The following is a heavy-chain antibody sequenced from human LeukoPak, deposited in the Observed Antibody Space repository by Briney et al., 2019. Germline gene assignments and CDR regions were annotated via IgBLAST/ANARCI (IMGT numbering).Heavy chain of an antibody. V-gene: IGHV3-23*01. D-gene: IGHD3-10*01. J-gene: IGHJ4*02. CDR1: GFTFSSYA. CDR3: AKYSLWFGELSYFDY. CDR2: ISGSGGST. Sequence: PGGSLRLSCAASGFTFSSYAMSGVRQAPGKGLEWVSAISGSGGSTYYADSVKGRFTISRDNSKNTLYLQMNSLRAEDTAVYYCAKYSLWFGELSYFDYWGQGTLVTVSS.